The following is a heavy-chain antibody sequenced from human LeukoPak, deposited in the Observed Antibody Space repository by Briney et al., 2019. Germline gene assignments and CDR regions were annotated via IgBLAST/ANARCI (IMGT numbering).Heavy chain of an antibody. D-gene: IGHD6-19*01. J-gene: IGHJ3*02. CDR3: AGGWTEAFDI. CDR2: ISYDGSNK. Sequence: GRSLRLSCAASGFTFSSYAMHWVRQAPGKGLEWVAVISYDGSNKYYADSVKGRFTISRDNSKNTLYLQMNSLRAEDTAVYYCAGGWTEAFDIWGQGTMVTVSS. CDR1: GFTFSSYA. V-gene: IGHV3-30-3*01.